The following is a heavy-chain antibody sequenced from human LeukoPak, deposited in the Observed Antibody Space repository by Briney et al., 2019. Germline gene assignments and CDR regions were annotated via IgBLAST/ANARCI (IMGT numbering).Heavy chain of an antibody. D-gene: IGHD1-26*01. CDR1: GYTFTIYD. Sequence: ASVTVSFKASGYTFTIYDINWVRQAAGQGREWMGWMNPNSGNTGYAQKFQGRVTMTRNTSISTAYMELSSLRSEDTAVYYCARGGGSYGTDFDYWGQGTLVTVSS. V-gene: IGHV1-8*01. CDR3: ARGGGSYGTDFDY. J-gene: IGHJ4*02. CDR2: MNPNSGNT.